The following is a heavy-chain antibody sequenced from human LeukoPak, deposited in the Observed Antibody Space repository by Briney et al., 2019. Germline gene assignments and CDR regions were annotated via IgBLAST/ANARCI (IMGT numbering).Heavy chain of an antibody. V-gene: IGHV1-2*02. CDR2: INPDSGGT. CDR1: GFTFTAYY. Sequence: ASVKVSCKASGFTFTAYYIHWVRQAPGQGLEWMGWINPDSGGTNCAQKFQGRVTMTRDTSSSTAYMELSRLRSDDTAVYYCVRDGAFDMWGQGTMVTVSS. CDR3: VRDGAFDM. J-gene: IGHJ3*02.